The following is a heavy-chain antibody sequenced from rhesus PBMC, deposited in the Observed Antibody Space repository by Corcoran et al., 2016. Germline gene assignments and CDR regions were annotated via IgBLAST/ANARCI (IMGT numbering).Heavy chain of an antibody. V-gene: IGHV4-106*01. Sequence: QVQLQESGTGLVTPSETLSLTCAVSGGSISDDSYLSWILQPPGTGLEWMGYIYGRGGGTNYNPSLKNRGTISIDTSKNQFALKLSSVTAADTAVYYCARDLASSWWDYWGQGVLVTVSS. CDR1: GGSISDDSY. CDR2: IYGRGGGT. CDR3: ARDLASSWWDY. D-gene: IGHD6-13*01. J-gene: IGHJ4*01.